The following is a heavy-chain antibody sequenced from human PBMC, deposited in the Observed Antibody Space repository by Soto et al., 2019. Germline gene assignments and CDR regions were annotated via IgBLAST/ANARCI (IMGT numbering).Heavy chain of an antibody. D-gene: IGHD6-6*01. V-gene: IGHV1-8*01. CDR3: ARAAARPPYYYYYMDV. J-gene: IGHJ6*03. Sequence: ASVKVSCKASGYTFTSYDINWVRQATGQGLEWMGWMNPNSGNTGYAQKFQGRVTMTRNTSISTAYMELSSVTAADTAVYYCARAAARPPYYYYYMDVWGKGTTVTVSS. CDR2: MNPNSGNT. CDR1: GYTFTSYD.